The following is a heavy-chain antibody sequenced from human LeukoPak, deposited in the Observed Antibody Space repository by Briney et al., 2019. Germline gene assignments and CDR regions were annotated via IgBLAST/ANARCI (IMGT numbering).Heavy chain of an antibody. J-gene: IGHJ5*02. V-gene: IGHV4-59*01. CDR1: GGSISGYH. CDR3: ARVAAAPSNWFDP. D-gene: IGHD6-6*01. Sequence: SETLSLTCNVSGGSISGYHWSWIRQPPGKGLEWLGYIYYSGSSNYNPSLKSRVTMSADTSKNQFSLKLSSVTAADTAVYYCARVAAAPSNWFDPWGQGTLVTVSS. CDR2: IYYSGSS.